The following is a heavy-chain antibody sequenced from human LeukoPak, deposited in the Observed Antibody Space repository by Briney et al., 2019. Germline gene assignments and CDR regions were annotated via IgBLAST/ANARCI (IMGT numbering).Heavy chain of an antibody. CDR3: ARERGDGYNRRFDY. Sequence: PGGSLRLSCAASGFTFSSYWMSWVRQAPGKGLEWVSYISSSGSTIYYADSVKGRFTISRDNAKNSLYLQMNSLRAEDTAVYYCARERGDGYNRRFDYWGQGTLVTVSS. J-gene: IGHJ4*02. D-gene: IGHD5-24*01. V-gene: IGHV3-48*04. CDR2: ISSSGSTI. CDR1: GFTFSSYW.